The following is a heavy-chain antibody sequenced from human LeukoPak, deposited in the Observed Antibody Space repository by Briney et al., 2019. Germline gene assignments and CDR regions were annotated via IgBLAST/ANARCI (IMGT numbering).Heavy chain of an antibody. CDR1: GGSISSSSYY. CDR3: ARVPLRGYSYGRYYFDY. CDR2: IYYSGST. J-gene: IGHJ4*02. Sequence: SETLSLTCTVSGGSISSSSYYWGWIRQPPGKGLEWIGSIYYSGSTYYNPSLKSRVTISVDTSKNQFSLKLSSVTAADTAVYYCARVPLRGYSYGRYYFDYWGQGTLVTVSS. D-gene: IGHD5-18*01. V-gene: IGHV4-39*01.